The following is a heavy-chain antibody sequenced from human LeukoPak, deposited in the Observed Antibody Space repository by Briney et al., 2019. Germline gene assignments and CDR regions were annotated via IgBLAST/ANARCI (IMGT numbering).Heavy chain of an antibody. J-gene: IGHJ4*02. CDR1: GGTFSSYT. V-gene: IGHV1-69*04. CDR3: ARDRVDYYDSSGYYYVSY. Sequence: SVKVSCKASGGTFSSYTISWVRQAPGQGLEWMGRIIPTLGIGNYAQKFQGRVTITADKSTSTAYMELSSLRSEDTAVYYCARDRVDYYDSSGYYYVSYWGQGTLVTVSS. CDR2: IIPTLGIG. D-gene: IGHD3-22*01.